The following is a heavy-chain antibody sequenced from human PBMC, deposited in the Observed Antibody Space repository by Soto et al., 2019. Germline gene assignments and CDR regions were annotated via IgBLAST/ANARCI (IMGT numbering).Heavy chain of an antibody. CDR2: INAGNGNT. CDR1: GYTFTSYA. V-gene: IGHV1-3*01. D-gene: IGHD3-22*01. J-gene: IGHJ4*02. Sequence: ASVKVSCKASGYTFTSYAMHWVRQAPGQRLEWMGWINAGNGNTKYSQKFQGRVTITRDTSASTAYMELSSLRSEDTALYYCAREDDSSGYSFDYWGQGTLVTVSS. CDR3: AREDDSSGYSFDY.